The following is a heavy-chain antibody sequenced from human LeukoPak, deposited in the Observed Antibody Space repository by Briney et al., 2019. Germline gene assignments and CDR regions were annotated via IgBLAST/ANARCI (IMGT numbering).Heavy chain of an antibody. CDR3: ASYSSSWYSGWFDP. D-gene: IGHD6-13*01. CDR2: IYYSGST. Sequence: SETLSLTCTVSGGSISSSSYYWGWIRQPPGEGLEWIGSIYYSGSTYYNPSLKSRVTISVDTSKNQFSLKLSSVTAADTAVYYCASYSSSWYSGWFDPWGQGTLVTVSS. CDR1: GGSISSSSYY. J-gene: IGHJ5*02. V-gene: IGHV4-39*07.